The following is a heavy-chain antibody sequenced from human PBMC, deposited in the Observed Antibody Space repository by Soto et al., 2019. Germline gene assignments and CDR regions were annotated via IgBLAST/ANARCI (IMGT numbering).Heavy chain of an antibody. CDR2: INPNSGGT. CDR1: GYTFTGYY. D-gene: IGHD6-6*01. CDR3: ARDLSSSNYYYGMDV. J-gene: IGHJ6*02. Sequence: ASVKVSCKASGYTFTGYYMHWVRQAPGQGLEWMGWINPNSGGTNYAQKFQGWVTMTRDTSISTAYMELSRLRSDDTAVYYCARDLSSSNYYYGMDVWGQGTTVTVSS. V-gene: IGHV1-2*04.